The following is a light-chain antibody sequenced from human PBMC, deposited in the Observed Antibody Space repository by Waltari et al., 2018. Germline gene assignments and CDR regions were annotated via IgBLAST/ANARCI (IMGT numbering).Light chain of an antibody. Sequence: HSVLTQPPSVSAAPGQKVTISCSGSSSNIGNNYVSWYQQLPGTAPKLLTYENERGPSVGPDRSSASKSGTSASLGITGLQTGDEADYYCGVWDSSLNSWVFGGGTKLTVL. J-gene: IGLJ3*02. V-gene: IGLV1-51*02. CDR3: GVWDSSLNSWV. CDR2: ENE. CDR1: SSNIGNNY.